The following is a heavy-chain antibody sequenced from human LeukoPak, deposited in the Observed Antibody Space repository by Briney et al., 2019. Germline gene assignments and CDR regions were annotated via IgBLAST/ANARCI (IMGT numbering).Heavy chain of an antibody. Sequence: SETLSLTCTVSGGSISSYYWSWIRQPPGKGLEWIGYIYYSGSTNYNPSLKSRVTISVDTSKNQFSLKLSSVTAADTAVYYCARDTEKLGDGYNWDWFDPWGQGTLVTVSS. CDR2: IYYSGST. J-gene: IGHJ5*02. D-gene: IGHD5-24*01. V-gene: IGHV4-59*01. CDR1: GGSISSYY. CDR3: ARDTEKLGDGYNWDWFDP.